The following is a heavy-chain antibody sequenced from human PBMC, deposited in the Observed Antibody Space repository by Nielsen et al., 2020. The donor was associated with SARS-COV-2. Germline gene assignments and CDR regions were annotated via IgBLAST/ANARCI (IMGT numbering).Heavy chain of an antibody. CDR2: IWYDGSNK. J-gene: IGHJ4*02. D-gene: IGHD3-3*01. V-gene: IGHV3-33*01. CDR3: ARIYYDFWSGYYTGGYFDY. Sequence: WIRQPPGKGLEWVAVIWYDGSNKYYADSGKGRFTISRDNSKNTLYLQMNSLRAEDTAVYYCARIYYDFWSGYYTGGYFDYWGQGTLVTVSS.